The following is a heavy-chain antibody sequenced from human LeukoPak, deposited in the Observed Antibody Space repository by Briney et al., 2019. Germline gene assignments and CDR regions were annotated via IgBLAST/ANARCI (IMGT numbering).Heavy chain of an antibody. CDR1: GYTFTGYY. CDR3: ARGITMVRGVIIDDYYYYGMDV. CDR2: INPNSGGT. J-gene: IGHJ6*04. Sequence: ASVKVSCKASGYTFTGYYMHWVRQAPGQGLEWMGWINPNSGGTNYAQKFQGRVTMTRDTSISTAYMELSSLRSEDTAVYYCARGITMVRGVIIDDYYYYGMDVWGKGTTVTVSS. V-gene: IGHV1-2*02. D-gene: IGHD3-10*01.